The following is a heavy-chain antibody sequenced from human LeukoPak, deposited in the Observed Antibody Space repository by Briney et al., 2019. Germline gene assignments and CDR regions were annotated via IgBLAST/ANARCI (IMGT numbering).Heavy chain of an antibody. J-gene: IGHJ3*02. V-gene: IGHV3-21*01. D-gene: IGHD2-2*01. Sequence: GGSLRLSCAASGFTFSSYSMNWVRQAPGKGLEWVSSISSSSSYIYYADSVKGLFTISRDNAKNSLYLQMNSLRAEDTAVYYCARSDCSSTSCYQLELSPAFDIWGQGTMVTVSS. CDR1: GFTFSSYS. CDR2: ISSSSSYI. CDR3: ARSDCSSTSCYQLELSPAFDI.